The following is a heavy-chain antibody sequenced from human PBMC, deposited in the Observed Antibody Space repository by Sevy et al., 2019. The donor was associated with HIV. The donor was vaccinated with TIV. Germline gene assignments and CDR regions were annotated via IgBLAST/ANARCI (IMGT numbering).Heavy chain of an antibody. V-gene: IGHV3-23*01. CDR3: AKAGGGWNYFDF. D-gene: IGHD6-19*01. J-gene: IGHJ4*02. CDR1: GFPLDNYS. CDR2: LDNNGENT. Sequence: GSLRPSCAAPGFPLDNYSNTRVPQAPGKGLEWVSTLDNNGENTYNADSVKGRFTISRDNSKNTLYLQMDSLRAEDTAIYYCAKAGGGWNYFDFSGQGTLVTVSS.